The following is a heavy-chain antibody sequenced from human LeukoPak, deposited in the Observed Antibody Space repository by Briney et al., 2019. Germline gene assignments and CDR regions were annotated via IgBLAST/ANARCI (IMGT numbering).Heavy chain of an antibody. Sequence: PGGSLRLSCAASGFTFSSYWMHWVRQAPGKGLVWVSRINSDGSDTTYADSVKGRFTTSRDNAKNTLYLQMNSLRARGTAVYSVAKNGPGLDYFDYWGQGTLVTVSS. D-gene: IGHD3-16*01. J-gene: IGHJ4*02. CDR3: AKNGPGLDYFDY. CDR1: GFTFSSYW. V-gene: IGHV3-74*01. CDR2: INSDGSDT.